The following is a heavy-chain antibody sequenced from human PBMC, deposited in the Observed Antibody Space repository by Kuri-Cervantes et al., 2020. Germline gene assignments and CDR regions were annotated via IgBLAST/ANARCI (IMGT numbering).Heavy chain of an antibody. CDR1: GGTFSSYG. CDR3: ARNANVDIVATFYYYYYGMDV. Sequence: SVKVSCKASGGTFSSYGISWVRQAPGQGLEWMGGIIPILGTTNYAQKFQGRVTISADKSTSTAYMELSSLGSEDTAVYYCARNANVDIVATFYYYYYGMDVWGQGTTVTVSS. D-gene: IGHD5-12*01. CDR2: IIPILGTT. V-gene: IGHV1-69*10. J-gene: IGHJ6*02.